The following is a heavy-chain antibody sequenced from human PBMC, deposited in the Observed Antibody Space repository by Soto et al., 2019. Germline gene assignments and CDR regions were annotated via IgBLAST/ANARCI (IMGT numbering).Heavy chain of an antibody. CDR2: IYTSGST. CDR3: ARDLSSGRCSGGSCDPTYYYYGMDV. Sequence: SETLSLTCTVSGGSISSYYWSWIRQPAGKGLAWIGRIYTSGSTNYNPSLKSRVTMSVDTSKNQFSLKLSSVTAADTAVYYCARDLSSGRCSGGSCDPTYYYYGMDVWGQGTTVTVSS. J-gene: IGHJ6*02. CDR1: GGSISSYY. V-gene: IGHV4-4*07. D-gene: IGHD2-15*01.